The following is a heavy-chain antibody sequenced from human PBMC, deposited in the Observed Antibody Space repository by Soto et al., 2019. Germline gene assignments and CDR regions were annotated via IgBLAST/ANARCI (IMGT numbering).Heavy chain of an antibody. V-gene: IGHV1-3*01. Sequence: QVQLVQSGAEVKKPGASVKVSCKAYGYTFTSYAMHWVRQAPGQRLEWMGWINAGNGNTKYSQKFQGRVTITRDTSASTAYMELSSLRPEDTAVYYCATGLNGYSHYFDYWGQGTLLTVSS. J-gene: IGHJ4*02. CDR1: GYTFTSYA. CDR2: INAGNGNT. D-gene: IGHD5-18*01. CDR3: ATGLNGYSHYFDY.